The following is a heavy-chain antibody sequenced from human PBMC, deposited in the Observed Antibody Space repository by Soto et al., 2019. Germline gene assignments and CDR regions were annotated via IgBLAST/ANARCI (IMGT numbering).Heavy chain of an antibody. CDR1: GFTFSTYA. D-gene: IGHD2-21*01. CDR3: AKEVIGRTYGFDI. Sequence: GGSLRLSCAASGFTFSTYAMTWVRQAPGKGLEWVSAITGSGGSTSHADSVRGRFTISRDNSKNTLYLQMNSLRAEDTAIYYCAKEVIGRTYGFDIWGQETMVTVSS. V-gene: IGHV3-23*01. J-gene: IGHJ3*02. CDR2: ITGSGGST.